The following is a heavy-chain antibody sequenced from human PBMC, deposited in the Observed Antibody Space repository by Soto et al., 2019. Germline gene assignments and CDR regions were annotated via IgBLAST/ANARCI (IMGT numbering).Heavy chain of an antibody. CDR2: ISASGGST. CDR3: AKARADYYDSSGYPVDY. J-gene: IGHJ4*02. CDR1: GFTFSSYA. D-gene: IGHD3-22*01. Sequence: EVQLLESGGGLVQPGGSLRLSCAASGFTFSSYAMGWVRQAPGKGLEWVSAISASGGSTYYADSVKGRFTISRDNSKTTLYLQMNSLRAEDTAVHYCAKARADYYDSSGYPVDYWGQGTLVTVSS. V-gene: IGHV3-23*01.